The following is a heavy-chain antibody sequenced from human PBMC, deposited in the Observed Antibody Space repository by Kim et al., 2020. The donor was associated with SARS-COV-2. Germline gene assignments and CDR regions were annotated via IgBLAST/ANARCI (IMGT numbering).Heavy chain of an antibody. Sequence: GGSLRLSCAASGFTFSDYSMSWIRQAPGKGLEWVSYISSSSSYTNYGDSVKGRFTISRDNAKNSMYLQMNSLRVEDTAVYYCARDYYGGGSYYTFEYWGGGPVVTVP. J-gene: IGHJ4*02. CDR2: ISSSSSYT. CDR1: GFTFSDYS. D-gene: IGHD3-10*01. CDR3: ARDYYGGGSYYTFEY. V-gene: IGHV3-11*06.